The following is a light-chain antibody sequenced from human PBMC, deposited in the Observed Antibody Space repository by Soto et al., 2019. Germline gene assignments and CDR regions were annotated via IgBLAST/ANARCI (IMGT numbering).Light chain of an antibody. CDR1: SSNIGAGFN. J-gene: IGLJ2*01. Sequence: QSVLTQPPLVSGAPGQRVTISCTGTSSNIGAGFNVHWYQQLPGTAPKLLIYDDTIRPSGVPDRFSGSKSGTSASLAITGLQPEDEADYYCQSYDISLSGAGLFGGGTQLTVL. CDR3: QSYDISLSGAGL. V-gene: IGLV1-40*01. CDR2: DDT.